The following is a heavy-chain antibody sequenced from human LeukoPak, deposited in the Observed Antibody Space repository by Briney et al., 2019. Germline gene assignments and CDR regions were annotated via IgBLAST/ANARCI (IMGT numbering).Heavy chain of an antibody. CDR2: ISHDGSNI. V-gene: IGHV3-30*18. Sequence: GGSLRLSCVASGFTFYSYGMHWVRQAPGKGLEWVAVISHDGSNIHYGDSVKGRFTISRDNSKNTLYLQMNSLRAEVTAVYHCAKDPYRVIVATGNYLDPWGQGTLVTVSS. J-gene: IGHJ5*02. D-gene: IGHD3-22*01. CDR1: GFTFYSYG. CDR3: AKDPYRVIVATGNYLDP.